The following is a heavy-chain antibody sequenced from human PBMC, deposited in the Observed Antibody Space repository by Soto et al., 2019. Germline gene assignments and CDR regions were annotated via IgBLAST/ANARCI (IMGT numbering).Heavy chain of an antibody. CDR2: IIPMFGIT. D-gene: IGHD3-9*01. CDR1: GGTLSSYG. V-gene: IGHV1-69*12. Sequence: QVQLVQSGAEVKRPGSSVKVSCNVSGGTLSSYGFNWVRQAPGQGLEWMGGIIPMFGITNHTQKFQDRITISADAYTNTSYMELRSLGADDTATYYCASDRRYGLVNCGQGTLLTVSS. CDR3: ASDRRYGLVN. J-gene: IGHJ4*02.